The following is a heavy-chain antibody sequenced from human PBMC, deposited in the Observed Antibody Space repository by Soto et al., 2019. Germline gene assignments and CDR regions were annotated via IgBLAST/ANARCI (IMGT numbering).Heavy chain of an antibody. V-gene: IGHV1-46*03. Sequence: VSCKASGYIFTNYYIHWVRQAPGQGLEWMGIINLSADRTSYAQKFQGRFTVTMDTSTSTVYMELGSLRSEDTAVYYCVRDPSSGYRSFDYWGQGTLVTVSS. CDR2: INLSADRT. J-gene: IGHJ4*02. D-gene: IGHD3-22*01. CDR1: GYIFTNYY. CDR3: VRDPSSGYRSFDY.